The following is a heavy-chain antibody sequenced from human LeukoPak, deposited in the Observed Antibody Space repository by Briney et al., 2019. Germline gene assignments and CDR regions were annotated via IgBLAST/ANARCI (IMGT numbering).Heavy chain of an antibody. CDR2: ISSSGSTI. D-gene: IGHD3-22*01. Sequence: GGSLRLSCAASGFTFSDYYMSWIRQAPGKGLEWVSYISSSGSTIYYADSVKGRFTISRDNSKNTLYLQMNSLRAEDTAVYYCAKAERPYDSSDYYFDYWGQGTLVTVSS. J-gene: IGHJ4*02. CDR1: GFTFSDYY. CDR3: AKAERPYDSSDYYFDY. V-gene: IGHV3-11*04.